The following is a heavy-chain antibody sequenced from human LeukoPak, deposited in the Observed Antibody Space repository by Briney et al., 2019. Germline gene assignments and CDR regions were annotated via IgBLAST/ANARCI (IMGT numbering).Heavy chain of an antibody. CDR2: IRYDGSNK. J-gene: IGHJ4*02. Sequence: GGSLRLSCAASGFTFSSYGMHWVRQAPGKGLEWVAFIRYDGSNKYYADSVKGRFTISRENAKNSLYLQMNSLRVEDTAVYYCARDQRAMVRGVPFDYWGQGTLVTVSS. CDR1: GFTFSSYG. V-gene: IGHV3-30*02. CDR3: ARDQRAMVRGVPFDY. D-gene: IGHD3-10*01.